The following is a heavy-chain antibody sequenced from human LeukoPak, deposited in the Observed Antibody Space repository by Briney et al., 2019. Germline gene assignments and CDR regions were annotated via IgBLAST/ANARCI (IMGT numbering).Heavy chain of an antibody. Sequence: SVKVSCKASGSTFSSYAISWVRQAPGQGLEWMGGIIPIFGTANYAQKFQGRVTITADESTSTAYMELSSLRSEDTAVYYCAILGPGIAAADKLMIFDYWGQGTLVTVSS. CDR3: AILGPGIAAADKLMIFDY. CDR1: GSTFSSYA. V-gene: IGHV1-69*01. CDR2: IIPIFGTA. D-gene: IGHD6-13*01. J-gene: IGHJ4*02.